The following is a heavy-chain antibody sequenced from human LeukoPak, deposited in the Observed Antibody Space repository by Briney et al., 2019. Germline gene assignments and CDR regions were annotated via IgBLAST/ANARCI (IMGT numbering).Heavy chain of an antibody. CDR2: IRQDGSDN. CDR1: GFAFSHYW. CDR3: AELGITMIGGV. Sequence: GGSLRLSCAASGFAFSHYWMSWVRQAPGKGLEWLANIRQDGSDNYYVDSVKGRFTFSRDNARNSLYLQMNSLRAEDTAVYYCAELGITMIGGVWGKGTTVTISS. V-gene: IGHV3-7*01. J-gene: IGHJ6*04. D-gene: IGHD3-10*02.